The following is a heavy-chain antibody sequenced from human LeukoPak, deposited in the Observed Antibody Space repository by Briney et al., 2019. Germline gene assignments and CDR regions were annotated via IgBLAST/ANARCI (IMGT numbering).Heavy chain of an antibody. CDR3: ARDPRGPTGYDNSARDTFDY. CDR1: GFTFSTYA. CDR2: ISYDGSTA. J-gene: IGHJ4*02. Sequence: GRSLRLSCAASGFTFSTYAMHWVRQAPGKGLEWVAVISYDGSTAYYADSVKGRFTISRDNSKNTLYLQMNSLRAEDTAVYYCARDPRGPTGYDNSARDTFDYWGQGTLVTVSS. V-gene: IGHV3-30*04. D-gene: IGHD3-22*01.